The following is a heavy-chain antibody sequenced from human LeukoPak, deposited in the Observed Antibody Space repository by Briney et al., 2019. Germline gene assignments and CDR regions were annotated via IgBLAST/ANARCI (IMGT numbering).Heavy chain of an antibody. D-gene: IGHD5-18*01. CDR2: IYHSGST. Sequence: PSETLSLTCTVSGYSISSGYYWGWIRQPPGKGLEWIGSIYHSGSTYYNPSLKSRVTISVDTSKNQFSLKLSSVTAADTAVYYCARELDGYSYGFRRPNWFDPWGQGTLVTVSS. V-gene: IGHV4-38-2*02. J-gene: IGHJ5*02. CDR1: GYSISSGYY. CDR3: ARELDGYSYGFRRPNWFDP.